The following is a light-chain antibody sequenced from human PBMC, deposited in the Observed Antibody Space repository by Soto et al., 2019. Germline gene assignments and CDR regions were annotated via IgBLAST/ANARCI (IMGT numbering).Light chain of an antibody. CDR3: SSYAGSNNLV. CDR1: SSDVGGYNY. V-gene: IGLV2-8*01. CDR2: EVN. Sequence: QSALTQPPSASGSPGQSVTISCTGTSSDVGGYNYVSWYQQHPGIAPKLMIYEVNKRPSGVPDRFSGSKSGNTASLTVSGLQADDEADYYCSSYAGSNNLVFGGGTKLTVL. J-gene: IGLJ2*01.